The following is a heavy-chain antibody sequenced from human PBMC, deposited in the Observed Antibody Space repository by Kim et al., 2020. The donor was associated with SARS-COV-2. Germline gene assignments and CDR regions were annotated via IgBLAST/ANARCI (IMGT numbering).Heavy chain of an antibody. CDR1: GYTFTGYY. Sequence: ASVKVSCKASGYTFTGYYMHWVRQAPGQWLEWMGWINPNSGGTNYAQKFQGRVTMTRDTSISTAYMELRRLRSDDTAVYYCARDFPHSAVFYFDYWGQGTLVTVSS. D-gene: IGHD2-15*01. J-gene: IGHJ4*02. CDR3: ARDFPHSAVFYFDY. V-gene: IGHV1-2*02. CDR2: INPNSGGT.